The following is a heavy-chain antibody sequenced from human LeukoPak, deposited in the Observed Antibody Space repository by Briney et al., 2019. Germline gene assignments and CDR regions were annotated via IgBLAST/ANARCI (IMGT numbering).Heavy chain of an antibody. CDR3: TSLSV. D-gene: IGHD3-16*02. J-gene: IGHJ4*02. V-gene: IGHV3-15*01. Sequence: NPGGSLRLSCAASGLTFSNAWMSWVRQAPGKGLEWVGRIKSKTDGGTKDYAAPVKGRFTISGDESKNTLYLQSDSLKAEVTAGYYGTSLSVWGQGTLVTVSS. CDR1: GLTFSNAW. CDR2: IKSKTDGGTK.